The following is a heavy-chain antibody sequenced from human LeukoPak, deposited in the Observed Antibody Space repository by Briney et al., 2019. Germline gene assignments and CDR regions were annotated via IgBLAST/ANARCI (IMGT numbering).Heavy chain of an antibody. D-gene: IGHD5-24*01. CDR2: IIPIFGTA. CDR3: ARDELGGDGYNLAAFDI. CDR1: GGTFSSYA. J-gene: IGHJ3*02. Sequence: GASVKVSCKASGGTFSSYAISWVRQAPGRGLEWMGGIIPIFGTANYAQKFQGRVTITADESTSTAYMELSSLRSEDTAVYYCARDELGGDGYNLAAFDIWGQGTMVTVSS. V-gene: IGHV1-69*13.